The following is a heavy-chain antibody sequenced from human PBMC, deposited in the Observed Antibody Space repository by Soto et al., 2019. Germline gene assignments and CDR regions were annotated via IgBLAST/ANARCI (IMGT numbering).Heavy chain of an antibody. CDR3: AKDKQAESWFDP. V-gene: IGHV3-23*01. CDR2: ISGSGGST. CDR1: GFTFSSYA. J-gene: IGHJ5*02. Sequence: EVQLLESGGGLVQPGGSLRLSCAASGFTFSSYAMSWVRQAPGKGLEWVSAISGSGGSTYYADSVKGQFPISRDNSKNTLYLQMNSLRAEDTAVYYCAKDKQAESWFDPWGQGSLVTVSS.